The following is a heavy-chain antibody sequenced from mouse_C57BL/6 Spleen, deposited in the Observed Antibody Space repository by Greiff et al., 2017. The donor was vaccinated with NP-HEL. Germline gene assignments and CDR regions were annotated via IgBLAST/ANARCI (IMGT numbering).Heavy chain of an antibody. CDR1: GYAFTNYL. D-gene: IGHD2-2*01. CDR3: ASSTMVMYYFDY. J-gene: IGHJ2*01. V-gene: IGHV1-54*01. Sequence: VQLQQSGAELVRPGTSVKVSCKASGYAFTNYLIEWVKQRPGQGLEWIGVINPGSGGTNYNEKFKGKATLTADKSSSTAYMQLSSLTSEDSAVYCCASSTMVMYYFDYWGQGTTLTVSS. CDR2: INPGSGGT.